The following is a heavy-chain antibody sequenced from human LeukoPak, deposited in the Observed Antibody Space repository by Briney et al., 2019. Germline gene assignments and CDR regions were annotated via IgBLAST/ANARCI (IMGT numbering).Heavy chain of an antibody. D-gene: IGHD5-18*01. V-gene: IGHV4-34*01. J-gene: IGHJ4*02. CDR2: INHSGST. CDR1: GGSFSGYY. CDR3: AISRGYSYGMTFDY. Sequence: SETLSLTCAVYGGSFSGYYWSWIRQPPGKGLEWIGEINHSGSTNYNPSLRSRVTISVDTSKNQFSLKLSSVTAADTAVYYCAISRGYSYGMTFDYWGQGTLVTVSS.